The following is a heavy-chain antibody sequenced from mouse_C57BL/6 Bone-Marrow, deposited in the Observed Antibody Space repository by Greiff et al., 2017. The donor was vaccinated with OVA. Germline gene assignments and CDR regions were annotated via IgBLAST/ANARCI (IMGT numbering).Heavy chain of an antibody. CDR2: ISSGGSYT. Sequence: DVKLVESGGDLVKPGGSLKLSCAASGFTFSSYGMSWVRQTPDKRLEWVATISSGGSYTYYPDSVKGRFTISRDNAKNTLYLQMSSLKSEDTAMYYCARQWDSSGYFAYWGQGTLVTVSA. CDR3: ARQWDSSGYFAY. J-gene: IGHJ3*01. V-gene: IGHV5-6*02. D-gene: IGHD3-2*02. CDR1: GFTFSSYG.